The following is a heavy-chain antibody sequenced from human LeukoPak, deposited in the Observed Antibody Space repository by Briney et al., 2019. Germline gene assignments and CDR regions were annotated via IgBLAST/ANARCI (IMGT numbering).Heavy chain of an antibody. CDR3: ASRGDYDSSGYYWELDY. J-gene: IGHJ4*02. V-gene: IGHV1-69*13. CDR1: GGTFSSYA. CDR2: IIPIFGTA. Sequence: SVKVSCKASGGTFSSYAISWVRQAPGQGLEWMGGIIPIFGTANYAQKFQGRVTITADESTSTAYMELSSLRPEDTAVYYCASRGDYDSSGYYWELDYWGQGTLVTVSS. D-gene: IGHD3-22*01.